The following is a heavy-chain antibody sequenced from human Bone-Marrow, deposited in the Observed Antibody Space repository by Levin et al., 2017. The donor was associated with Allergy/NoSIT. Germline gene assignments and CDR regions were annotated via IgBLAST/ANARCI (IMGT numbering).Heavy chain of an antibody. CDR2: INTYNGDT. J-gene: IGHJ6*03. Sequence: PGESLKISCKTSGYKFITYGLNWVRQAPGQGLDWMGWINTYNGDTNYAEKFQGRVTMTADTPTNTVYLEMTGLTSADTAVYFCARAGFSGYHYHFMDVWGKGTTVAVS. V-gene: IGHV1-18*01. CDR1: GYKFITYG. CDR3: ARAGFSGYHYHFMDV. D-gene: IGHD5-12*01.